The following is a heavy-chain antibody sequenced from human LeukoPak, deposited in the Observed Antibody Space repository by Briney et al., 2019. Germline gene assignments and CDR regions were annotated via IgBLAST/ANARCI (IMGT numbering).Heavy chain of an antibody. CDR2: IYSGTT. Sequence: SETLSLTCTVSGVYINSYYWSWIRQPPGKGLEWIGNIYSGTTNYNPSLRSRVTILLDTSKNQFSLRLSSVTVADTAIYYCARGQRWSDHWGQGTLVTVSS. D-gene: IGHD4-23*01. CDR3: ARGQRWSDH. CDR1: GVYINSYY. J-gene: IGHJ4*02. V-gene: IGHV4-59*01.